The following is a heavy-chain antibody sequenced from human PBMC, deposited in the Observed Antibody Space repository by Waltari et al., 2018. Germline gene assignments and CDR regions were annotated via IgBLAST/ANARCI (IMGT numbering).Heavy chain of an antibody. CDR3: ARTRTTSSYLQYYYYMDV. Sequence: QLQLQESGPRLVKPSETLSLTCSVSGGSIRSISNHGGGIRQSPGKGLEWIGSIYYSGSTYYNPSLKSRVTISVDTFKKQISLRLTSVTAADTAVYYCARTRTTSSYLQYYYYMDVWGRGTTVTISS. D-gene: IGHD3-22*01. CDR2: IYYSGST. V-gene: IGHV4-39*07. CDR1: GGSIRSISNH. J-gene: IGHJ6*03.